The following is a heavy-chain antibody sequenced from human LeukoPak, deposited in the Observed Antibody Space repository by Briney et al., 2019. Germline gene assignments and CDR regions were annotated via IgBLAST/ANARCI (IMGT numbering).Heavy chain of an antibody. CDR3: ARKSIAAAGTHLDY. Sequence: PGGSLRLSCAASGFTFSDYYMTWIRQAPGKGLEWVAVISYDGSNKYYADSVKGRFTISRDNSKNTLYLQMNSLRAEDTAVYYCARKSIAAAGTHLDYWGQGTLVTVSS. CDR1: GFTFSDYY. D-gene: IGHD6-13*01. CDR2: ISYDGSNK. J-gene: IGHJ4*02. V-gene: IGHV3-30-3*01.